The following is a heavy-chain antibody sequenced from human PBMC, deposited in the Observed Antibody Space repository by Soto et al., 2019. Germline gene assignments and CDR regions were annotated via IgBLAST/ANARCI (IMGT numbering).Heavy chain of an antibody. Sequence: GGSLRLSCAASGFTFSSYEMNWFRQAPGKGLEWVSDITSTGSTRYYADSVKGRFTISRDNAKNSLYLQMNSLRAEDTAVYYCARGYCTSSACHWNFDYWGQGTLVTVSS. CDR3: ARGYCTSSACHWNFDY. CDR1: GFTFSSYE. V-gene: IGHV3-48*03. J-gene: IGHJ4*02. D-gene: IGHD2-8*02. CDR2: ITSTGSTR.